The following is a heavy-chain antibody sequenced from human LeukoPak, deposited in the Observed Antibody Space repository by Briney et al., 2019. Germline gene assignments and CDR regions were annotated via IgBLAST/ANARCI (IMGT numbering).Heavy chain of an antibody. CDR3: TFGYPAFDI. Sequence: ASVKVSXKASGYTFTSYDINWVRQATGQGLEWMGWMSPNSGNTGYAQKFQGRVTMTRNTSIGTAYMELSSLRSEDTAVYYCTFGYPAFDIWGQGTMVTVSS. V-gene: IGHV1-8*01. D-gene: IGHD3-16*02. CDR1: GYTFTSYD. J-gene: IGHJ3*02. CDR2: MSPNSGNT.